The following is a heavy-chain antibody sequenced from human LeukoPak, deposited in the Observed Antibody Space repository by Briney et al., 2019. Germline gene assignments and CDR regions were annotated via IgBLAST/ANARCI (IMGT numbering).Heavy chain of an antibody. CDR2: ISWDGGIT. V-gene: IGHV3-43*01. CDR3: AKDSNTGGYSFGS. J-gene: IGHJ4*02. D-gene: IGHD5-12*01. Sequence: GGALSLSCAASGFTFHHYSMHWVRQPPGKGVEWVSLISWDGGITYYADSVRGRFTISRDNSKNSLSLEMNSLRTEDTALYYCAKDSNTGGYSFGSWGQGTLVTVTS. CDR1: GFTFHHYS.